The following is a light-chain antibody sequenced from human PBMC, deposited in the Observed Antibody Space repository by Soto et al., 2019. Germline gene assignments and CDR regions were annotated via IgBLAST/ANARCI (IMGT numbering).Light chain of an antibody. CDR1: QYISSY. J-gene: IGKJ2*01. Sequence: DIQMTQSPSSLSASIGDSVTITCRASQYISSYLNWYQKKPGKAPRLLIYMASSLQNGVPSGFSGSGSGTDFTLTITSLQPEHFATYYCQQSYTLPYTFGQGTKVEIK. CDR3: QQSYTLPYT. CDR2: MAS. V-gene: IGKV1-39*01.